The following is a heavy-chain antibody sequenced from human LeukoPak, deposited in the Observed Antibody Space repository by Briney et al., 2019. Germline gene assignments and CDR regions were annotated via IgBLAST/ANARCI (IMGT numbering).Heavy chain of an antibody. J-gene: IGHJ4*02. CDR3: ARDLYGSGSTSS. V-gene: IGHV4-59*01. Sequence: SETLSLTCTVSGGSISSDYWGWIRQPPGKGLEWVGYVYYSGSTNYNPSLKSRVTISVDTSKNQFSLKLSSVTAADTAVYYCARDLYGSGSTSSWGQGTLVTVSS. CDR1: GGSISSDY. D-gene: IGHD3-10*01. CDR2: VYYSGST.